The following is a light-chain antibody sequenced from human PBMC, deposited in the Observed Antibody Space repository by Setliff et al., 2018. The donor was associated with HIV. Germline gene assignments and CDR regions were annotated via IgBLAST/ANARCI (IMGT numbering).Light chain of an antibody. CDR2: EVT. CDR3: NSYTSSSTVV. CDR1: SSDVGGYKY. V-gene: IGLV2-14*01. J-gene: IGLJ2*01. Sequence: QSALAQPASVSGSPGQSITISCTGTSSDVGGYKYVSWYQQHPGKAPKLMIYEVTNRPSGVSNRFSGSKSGNTASLTISGLQAEDEADYYCNSYTSSSTVVFGGGTKVTV.